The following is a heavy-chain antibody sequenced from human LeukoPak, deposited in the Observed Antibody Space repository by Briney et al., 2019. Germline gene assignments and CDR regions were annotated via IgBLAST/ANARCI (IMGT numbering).Heavy chain of an antibody. CDR2: ISSSSSYI. CDR1: GFTFSSYS. CDR3: ARRSAAKDAFDI. D-gene: IGHD6-25*01. Sequence: GGSLRLSCAASGFTFSSYSMNWVRQAPGKGLEWVSSISSSSSYIYYADSVKGRFTISRDNAKNTLYLQMNSLRAEDTAVYYCARRSAAKDAFDIWGQGTKVTVSS. J-gene: IGHJ3*02. V-gene: IGHV3-21*01.